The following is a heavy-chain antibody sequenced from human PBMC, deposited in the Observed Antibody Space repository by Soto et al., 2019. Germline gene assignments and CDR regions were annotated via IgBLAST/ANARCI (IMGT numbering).Heavy chain of an antibody. V-gene: IGHV1-24*01. J-gene: IGHJ4*02. Sequence: GASVKVSCKVSGYTLTELSMHWVRQAPGKGLEWMGGFDPEDGETIYAQKFRGRVTMTEDTSTDTAYMELRSLRSDDTAVYYCARNYQQLPLDSWGQGTLVTVSS. CDR1: GYTLTELS. CDR3: ARNYQQLPLDS. D-gene: IGHD2-2*01. CDR2: FDPEDGET.